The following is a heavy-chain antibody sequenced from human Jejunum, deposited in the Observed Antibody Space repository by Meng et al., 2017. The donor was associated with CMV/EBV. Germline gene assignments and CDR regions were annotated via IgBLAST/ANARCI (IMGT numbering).Heavy chain of an antibody. Sequence: SSSMNWVRQAPGKGLEWISYISWSSGIMYYADSVKGRFTISRDNSKNTVYLQMNSLRPEDTAVYFCAKDHDFVTGKNYHYAMDVWGQGTTVTVSS. V-gene: IGHV3-48*04. CDR3: AKDHDFVTGKNYHYAMDV. CDR1: SSS. D-gene: IGHD2-21*02. CDR2: ISWSSGIM. J-gene: IGHJ6*02.